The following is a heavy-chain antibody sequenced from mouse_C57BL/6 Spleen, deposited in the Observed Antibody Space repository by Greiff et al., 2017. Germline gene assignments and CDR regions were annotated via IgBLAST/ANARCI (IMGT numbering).Heavy chain of an antibody. Sequence: VQLQQPGAELVKPGASVKLSCKASGYTFTSYWMQWVKQRPGKGLEWIGRIYPGDGDTNYNGKFKGKATLTADKSSSTAYMQLSSLTSEDSAVYFCARSGWYFDVWGTGTTVTVSS. CDR3: ARSGWYFDV. D-gene: IGHD3-2*02. V-gene: IGHV1-82*01. J-gene: IGHJ1*03. CDR2: IYPGDGDT. CDR1: GYTFTSYW.